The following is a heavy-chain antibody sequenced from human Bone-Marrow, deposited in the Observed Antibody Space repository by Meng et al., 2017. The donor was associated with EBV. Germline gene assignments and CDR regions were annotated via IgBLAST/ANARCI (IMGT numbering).Heavy chain of an antibody. J-gene: IGHJ4*02. V-gene: IGHV4-59*01. Sequence: QVQLQESGPGLVESSETLSLTCTVSGGSIGSYYWNWIRQPPGKGLEWIGYIYYSGTTNYNPSLKSRVTISVDTSKNQFSLELSSVTAADTAVYYCARPYYYGSGGNYWGQGTLVTVSS. CDR3: ARPYYYGSGGNY. CDR2: IYYSGTT. CDR1: GGSIGSYY. D-gene: IGHD3-10*01.